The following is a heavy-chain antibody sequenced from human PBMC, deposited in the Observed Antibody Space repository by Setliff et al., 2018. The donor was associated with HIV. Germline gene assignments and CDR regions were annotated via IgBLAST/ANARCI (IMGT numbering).Heavy chain of an antibody. D-gene: IGHD3-10*02. Sequence: PSETLSLTCTVSGGSISSSSYYWGWIRQPPGKGLEWIGSIYYSGSTYYNPSLKSRVTISVDTSKNQFSLKLSSVTAADTAVYYRARLPYIPMYYFDYWGQGTLVTVSS. CDR3: ARLPYIPMYYFDY. J-gene: IGHJ4*02. CDR1: GGSISSSSYY. CDR2: IYYSGST. V-gene: IGHV4-39*01.